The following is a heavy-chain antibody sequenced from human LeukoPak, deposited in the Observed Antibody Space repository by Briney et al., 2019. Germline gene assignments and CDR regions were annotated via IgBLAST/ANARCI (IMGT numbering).Heavy chain of an antibody. CDR3: ARDLDNSGYDY. CDR2: ISRSSGYM. D-gene: IGHD5-12*01. CDR1: GFDFFAYS. V-gene: IGHV3-21*06. J-gene: IGHJ4*02. Sequence: GGSLRLSCTASGFDFFAYSMNWVRHAPGKGLEWVSSISRSSGYMYYADSLKGRFTLSRDNTKNSLYLQLNSLRADDTAVYYCARDLDNSGYDYWGQGVLVTVSS.